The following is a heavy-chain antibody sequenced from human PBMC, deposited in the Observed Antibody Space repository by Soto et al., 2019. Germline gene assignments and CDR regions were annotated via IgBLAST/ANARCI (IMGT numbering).Heavy chain of an antibody. J-gene: IGHJ4*02. CDR3: ARGSGIVALPGELEDVNYDY. Sequence: QVQLQQWGAGLVKPSETLSLSCAVYGQSFSGHSWAWIRQPPGKGLEWIGEINETGSTYYNPSLKSRVTISTDTSKNQVALKLSSVSAADTAAYFCARGSGIVALPGELEDVNYDYWGQGTLVNVSS. D-gene: IGHD1-1*01. CDR1: GQSFSGHS. V-gene: IGHV4-34*01. CDR2: INETGST.